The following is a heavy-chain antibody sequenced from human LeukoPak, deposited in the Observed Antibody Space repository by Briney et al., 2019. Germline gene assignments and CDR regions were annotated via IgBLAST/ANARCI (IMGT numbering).Heavy chain of an antibody. Sequence: PGGSLRLSCVVAGFTFSNHWMSWVRQAPGKGLEWVADIKPDGSGQYLVDSVKGRFTISRDNAKNSQYLQMNSLRAEDTGIYYCARGGLAAAGIDYWGQGTLVTVSS. CDR1: GFTFSNHW. CDR3: ARGGLAAAGIDY. J-gene: IGHJ4*02. CDR2: IKPDGSGQ. V-gene: IGHV3-7*01. D-gene: IGHD6-13*01.